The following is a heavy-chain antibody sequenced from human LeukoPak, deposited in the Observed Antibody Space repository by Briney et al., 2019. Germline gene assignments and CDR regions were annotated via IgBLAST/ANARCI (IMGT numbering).Heavy chain of an antibody. CDR2: IYTSGST. D-gene: IGHD6-19*01. CDR1: GGSISGGSYY. V-gene: IGHV4-61*02. J-gene: IGHJ6*03. Sequence: SETLSLTCTVSGGSISGGSYYWSWIRQPAGKGLEWIGRIYTSGSTNYNPSLKSRVTISVDTSKNQFSLKLSSVTAADTAVYYCARRASSGWYENPHYYYYMDVWGKGTTVTISS. CDR3: ARRASSGWYENPHYYYYMDV.